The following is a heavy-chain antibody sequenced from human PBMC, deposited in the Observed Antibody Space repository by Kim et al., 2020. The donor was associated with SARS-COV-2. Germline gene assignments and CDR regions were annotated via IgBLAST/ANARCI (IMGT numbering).Heavy chain of an antibody. Sequence: SETLSLTCTVSGGSISSYYWSWIRQPPGKGLEWIGYIYYSGSTNYNPSLKSRVTISVDTSKNQFSLKLSSVTAADTAVYYCARGPITMVRGWFDPWGQGTLVTVSS. CDR3: ARGPITMVRGWFDP. CDR2: IYYSGST. V-gene: IGHV4-59*01. CDR1: GGSISSYY. D-gene: IGHD3-10*01. J-gene: IGHJ5*02.